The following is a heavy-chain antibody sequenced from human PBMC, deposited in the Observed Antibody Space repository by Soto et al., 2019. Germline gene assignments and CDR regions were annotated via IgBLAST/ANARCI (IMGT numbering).Heavy chain of an antibody. CDR1: GFTFSNAW. D-gene: IGHD2-8*01. CDR3: TTDRMYYYYYYGMDV. CDR2: IKSKTDGGTT. Sequence: GGSLRLSCAASGFTFSNAWMSWVRQAPGKGLEWVGRIKSKTDGGTTDYAAPVKGRFTISRDDSKNTLYLQMNSLKTEDTAVYYCTTDRMYYYYYYGMDVWGQGTTVTVSS. J-gene: IGHJ6*02. V-gene: IGHV3-15*01.